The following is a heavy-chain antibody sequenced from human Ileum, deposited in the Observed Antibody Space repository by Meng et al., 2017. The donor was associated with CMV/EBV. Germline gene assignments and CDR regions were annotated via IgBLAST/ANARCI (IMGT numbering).Heavy chain of an antibody. J-gene: IGHJ4*02. CDR1: GFTFGDYA. V-gene: IGHV3-33*06. D-gene: IGHD6-13*01. CDR3: AKDGGGSSWDGFFDY. Sequence: GESLKISCAASGFTFGDYAMHWVRQAPGKGLEWVAIVWFDESNKYYADSVKGRFTISRDNSQNMLYLQMNSLRAEDTAVYYCAKDGGGSSWDGFFDYWGQGSLVTVSS. CDR2: VWFDESNK.